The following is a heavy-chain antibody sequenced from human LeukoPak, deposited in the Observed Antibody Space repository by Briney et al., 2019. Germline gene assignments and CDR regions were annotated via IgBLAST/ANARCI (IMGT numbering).Heavy chain of an antibody. V-gene: IGHV3-23*01. CDR2: ISYSGDST. D-gene: IGHD6-19*01. CDR3: ARGTLAGYFLGY. CDR1: GFTFNTYA. J-gene: IGHJ4*02. Sequence: GGSLRLSCAASGFTFNTYAMSWVRQAPGKGLEWVLSISYSGDSTDYADSVKGRLIISRDNSKNTLGLQMNSLRAEDTAIYYCARGTLAGYFLGYWGRGTLVTVSA.